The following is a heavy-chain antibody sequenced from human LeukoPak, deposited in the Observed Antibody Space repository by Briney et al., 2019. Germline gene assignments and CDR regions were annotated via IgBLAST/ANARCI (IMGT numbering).Heavy chain of an antibody. CDR2: INHSGST. V-gene: IGHV4-34*01. Sequence: SETLSLTCAVYGGSFSGYYWSWIRQPPGKGLEWIGEINHSGSTNYNPSLKSRVTISVDTSKNQFSLKLSSVTAADTAVYYCARHQSGSGYYYFDYWGQGTLVTVSS. CDR1: GGSFSGYY. CDR3: ARHQSGSGYYYFDY. J-gene: IGHJ4*02. D-gene: IGHD3-22*01.